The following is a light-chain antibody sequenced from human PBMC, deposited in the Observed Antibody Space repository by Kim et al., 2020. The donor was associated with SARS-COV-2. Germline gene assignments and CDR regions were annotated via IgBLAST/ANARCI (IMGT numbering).Light chain of an antibody. Sequence: EIVMTQSPATLSVSPGERATLSCRASQSVSSNLAWYQQKPGQPPSLLIYGASTRATGIPARFSGSGSGTEFTLTISSLQAEDFAVCYCQQYNNWPYTFGQGTKLEI. CDR2: GAS. CDR3: QQYNNWPYT. CDR1: QSVSSN. V-gene: IGKV3-15*01. J-gene: IGKJ2*01.